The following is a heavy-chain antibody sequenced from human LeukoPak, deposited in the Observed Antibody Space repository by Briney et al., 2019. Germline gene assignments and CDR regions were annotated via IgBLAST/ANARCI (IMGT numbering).Heavy chain of an antibody. CDR3: AKAGDAGGGSKRVDY. CDR1: GFTFNTYT. D-gene: IGHD2-8*02. V-gene: IGHV3-30-3*01. CDR2: MSYDGSTK. J-gene: IGHJ4*02. Sequence: PGRSLRLSCAASGFTFNTYTMHWVRRAPGKGLEWVAVMSYDGSTKYYADSVKGRFTISRDNSQNTLYLQMNSLRVEDTAVYYCAKAGDAGGGSKRVDYWGQGTLVTVSS.